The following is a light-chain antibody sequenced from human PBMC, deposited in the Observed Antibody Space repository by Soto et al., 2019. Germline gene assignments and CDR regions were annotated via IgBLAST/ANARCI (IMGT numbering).Light chain of an antibody. V-gene: IGKV1-5*01. Sequence: DIQMTQSPSTLSASVGDRVTITCRASQSASTFLAWYQQKPGQAPKLLIYDASTLQSGVPSRFSASGSGTEFALTISGLQPDDFAVYYCQQYNRYAVTFGQGTKVEI. CDR1: QSASTF. CDR2: DAS. J-gene: IGKJ1*01. CDR3: QQYNRYAVT.